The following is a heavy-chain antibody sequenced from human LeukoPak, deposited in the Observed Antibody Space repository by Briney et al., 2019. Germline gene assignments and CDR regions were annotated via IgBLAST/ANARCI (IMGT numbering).Heavy chain of an antibody. J-gene: IGHJ4*02. CDR1: GFTFRTYA. CDR2: VSGSGTST. Sequence: GGSLRLSCAVSGFTFRTYAMSWVRQAPGEGLEWVSGVSGSGTSTYYADSVKGRFTISRDNSKNTLYLQMNSLRAEDTAVYYCAKDPRDCTGGTCSTGGGYYFDYWGQGTLVTVSS. V-gene: IGHV3-23*01. D-gene: IGHD2-15*01. CDR3: AKDPRDCTGGTCSTGGGYYFDY.